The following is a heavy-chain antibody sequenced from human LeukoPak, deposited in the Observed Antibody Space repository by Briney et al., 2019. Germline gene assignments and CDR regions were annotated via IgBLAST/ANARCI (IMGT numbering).Heavy chain of an antibody. Sequence: ASVKVSCKASGYTFTSYYMHWVRQAPGRGLEWMGIINLSGGSATYAQKFQGRVTMTRDTSTSTVYMELSSLRSEDTAAYYCATSLPAAGYYFDYWGQGTLVTVSS. CDR1: GYTFTSYY. CDR3: ATSLPAAGYYFDY. V-gene: IGHV1-46*01. CDR2: INLSGGSA. J-gene: IGHJ4*02. D-gene: IGHD6-13*01.